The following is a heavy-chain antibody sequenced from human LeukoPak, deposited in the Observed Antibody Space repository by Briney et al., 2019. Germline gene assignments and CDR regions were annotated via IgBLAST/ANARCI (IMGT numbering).Heavy chain of an antibody. D-gene: IGHD4-17*01. CDR1: GGSISSSSYY. Sequence: SETLSLTCTVSGGSISSSSYYWGWIRQPPGKGLEWIGSIYYSGSTYYNPSLKSRVTISVDTCKNQFSLKLSSVTAADTAVYYCARHGGADYGDYVEAFDIWGQGTMVTVSS. J-gene: IGHJ3*02. CDR3: ARHGGADYGDYVEAFDI. V-gene: IGHV4-39*01. CDR2: IYYSGST.